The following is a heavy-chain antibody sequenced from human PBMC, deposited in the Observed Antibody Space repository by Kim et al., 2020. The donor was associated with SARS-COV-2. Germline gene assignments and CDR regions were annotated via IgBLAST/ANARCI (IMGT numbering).Heavy chain of an antibody. D-gene: IGHD3-10*01. CDR1: GFTFSDYY. CDR3: ARVERPPMVRGVKGYGMDV. J-gene: IGHJ6*02. CDR2: ISSSSSYT. V-gene: IGHV3-11*06. Sequence: GGSLRLSCAASGFTFSDYYMSWIRQAPGKGLEWVSYISSSSSYTNYADSVKGRFTISRDNAKNSLYLQMNSLRAEDTAVYYCARVERPPMVRGVKGYGMDVWGQGTTVTVSS.